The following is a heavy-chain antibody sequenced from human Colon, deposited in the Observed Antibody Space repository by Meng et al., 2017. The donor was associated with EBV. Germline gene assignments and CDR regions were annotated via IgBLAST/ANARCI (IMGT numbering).Heavy chain of an antibody. J-gene: IGHJ5*02. CDR1: GGSFREYY. V-gene: IGHV4-34*01. Sequence: VAVQQCGAGLLKSVDDVSRSCAGSGGSFREYYWTWIRHPPGKGLEWIGEIDHRGKTKYNPSLKSRVTISLDTSKKQFSLKVSSVTAADSAVYYCARRGPSGNFSPWSQGALVTVSS. D-gene: IGHD3-10*01. CDR3: ARRGPSGNFSP. CDR2: IDHRGKT.